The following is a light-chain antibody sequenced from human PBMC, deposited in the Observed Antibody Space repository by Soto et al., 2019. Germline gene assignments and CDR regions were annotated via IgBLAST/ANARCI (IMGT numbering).Light chain of an antibody. J-gene: IGKJ1*01. CDR3: HQYGSSPRT. CDR1: QSLSGSY. Sequence: EIVLTQSPGTLPLSPGERATLSCRASQSLSGSYLAWYQQKPGQAPRLLIYGVSNRATGIPDRFSGSGSGTDFTLTISRLEPEDFAVYYCHQYGSSPRTFGQGTKVEIK. V-gene: IGKV3-20*01. CDR2: GVS.